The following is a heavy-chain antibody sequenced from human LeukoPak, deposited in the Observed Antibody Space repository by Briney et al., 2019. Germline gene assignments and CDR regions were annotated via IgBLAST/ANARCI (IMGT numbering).Heavy chain of an antibody. Sequence: PGGSLRLSCAASGFTFSNAWMSWVRQAPGKGLEWVGRIKSKTDGGTTDYAAPVKGRFTISRDDSKNTLYLQMNSLRAEDTAVYYCAKDQRDSSGNFDYWGQGTLVTVSS. CDR1: GFTFSNAW. V-gene: IGHV3-15*01. D-gene: IGHD3-22*01. J-gene: IGHJ4*02. CDR3: AKDQRDSSGNFDY. CDR2: IKSKTDGGTT.